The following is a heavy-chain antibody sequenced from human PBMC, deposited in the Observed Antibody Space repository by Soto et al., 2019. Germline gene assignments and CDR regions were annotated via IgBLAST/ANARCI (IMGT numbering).Heavy chain of an antibody. CDR3: ARGYESSRRYLPLLDY. CDR1: SGSFSGYY. CDR2: ISHSEST. V-gene: IGHV4-34*01. Sequence: QVQLQQWGAGLLKPAETLSLRCVVNSGSFSGYYCTWIRQTPGKGLEWIGEISHSESTTYTPSLLSRVTLSAAPSKKQSSLRPSPVPAADTALYFCARGYESSRRYLPLLDYWGQGTLVTVSS. J-gene: IGHJ4*02. D-gene: IGHD3-22*01.